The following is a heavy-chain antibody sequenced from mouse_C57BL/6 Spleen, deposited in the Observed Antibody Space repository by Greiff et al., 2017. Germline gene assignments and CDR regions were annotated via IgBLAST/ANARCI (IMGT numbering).Heavy chain of an antibody. D-gene: IGHD1-1*01. CDR1: GYTFTDYE. J-gene: IGHJ3*01. V-gene: IGHV1-15*01. CDR2: IDPETGGT. CDR3: TRYGSDCDGAWFAY. Sequence: VNVVESGAELVRPGASVTLSCKASGYTFTDYEMHWVKQTPVHGLEWIGAIDPETGGTAYNQKFKGKAILTADKSSSTAYMELRSLTSEDSAVYYCTRYGSDCDGAWFAYWGQGTLVTVSA.